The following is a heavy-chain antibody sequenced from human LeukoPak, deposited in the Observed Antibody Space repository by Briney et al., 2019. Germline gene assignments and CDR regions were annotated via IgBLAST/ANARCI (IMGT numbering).Heavy chain of an antibody. V-gene: IGHV1-69*05. CDR2: IIPIFGTA. D-gene: IGHD5-24*01. CDR1: GGTFSSYA. J-gene: IGHJ4*02. CDR3: ARSDKRWLQSSPLDY. Sequence: GSSVKVSCKASGGTFSSYAISWVRQAPGQGLEWMGGIIPIFGTANYAQKFQGRVTITTDESTSTAYMELSSLRSEDTAVYYCARSDKRWLQSSPLDYWGQRTLVTVSS.